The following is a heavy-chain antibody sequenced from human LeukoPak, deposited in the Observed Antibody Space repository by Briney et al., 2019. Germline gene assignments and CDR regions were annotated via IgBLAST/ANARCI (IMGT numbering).Heavy chain of an antibody. CDR3: ARVEYSSSSVYYYYMDV. CDR1: GGTFSSYA. Sequence: SVKVSCKASGGTFSSYAISWVRQAPGQGLEWMGGIIPIFGTANYAQKFQGRVTITTDESTSTAYMELSSLRSEDTAVYYCARVEYSSSSVYYYYMDVWGKGTTVTVSS. V-gene: IGHV1-69*05. CDR2: IIPIFGTA. J-gene: IGHJ6*03. D-gene: IGHD6-6*01.